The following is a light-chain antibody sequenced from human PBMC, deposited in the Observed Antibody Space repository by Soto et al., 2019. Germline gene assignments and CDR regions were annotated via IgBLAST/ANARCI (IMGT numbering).Light chain of an antibody. Sequence: QSSLTQPAPLSGSPGQSITIPCTGTRSEVGAYNYVSWYQQHPGKVPKLMIYDVTNRPSGVSNRFSGSKSGNTASLTITGLQAEDEADYYCSSYTRTSTYVFGAGTKVTVL. CDR2: DVT. V-gene: IGLV2-14*01. J-gene: IGLJ1*01. CDR3: SSYTRTSTYV. CDR1: RSEVGAYNY.